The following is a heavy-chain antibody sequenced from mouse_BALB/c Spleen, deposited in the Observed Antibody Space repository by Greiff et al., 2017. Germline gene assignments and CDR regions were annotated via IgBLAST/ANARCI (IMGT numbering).Heavy chain of an antibody. CDR1: GFSLTSYD. CDR3: ARYGSSPFYAMDY. V-gene: IGHV2-9-2*01. CDR2: IWTGGGT. Sequence: VKLVESGPGLVAPSQSLSITCTVSGFSLTSYDISWIRQPPGKGLEWLGVIWTGGGTNYNSAFMSRLSISKDNSKSQVFFKMNSLQADDTAIYYCARYGSSPFYAMDYWGQGTSVTVSS. J-gene: IGHJ4*01. D-gene: IGHD1-1*01.